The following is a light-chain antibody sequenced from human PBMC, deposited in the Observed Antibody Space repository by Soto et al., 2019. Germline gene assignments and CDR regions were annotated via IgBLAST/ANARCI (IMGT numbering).Light chain of an antibody. J-gene: IGLJ3*02. V-gene: IGLV1-51*01. CDR2: DNN. CDR1: SSNIGNTY. CDR3: ETWDSGLSAVV. Sequence: QAVVTQPPSVSAAPGQKVTISCSGSSSNIGNTYVYWYQQVPGKAPKLLIYDNNKRPSGIPDRFSGSKSGTSATLGITGLQTGDEADYYCETWDSGLSAVVFGGGTKLTVL.